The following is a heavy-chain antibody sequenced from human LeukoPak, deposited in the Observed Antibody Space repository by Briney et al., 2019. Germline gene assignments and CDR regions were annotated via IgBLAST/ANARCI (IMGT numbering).Heavy chain of an antibody. CDR1: GFSLSNSW. Sequence: PGGSLRLSSSASGFSLSNSWTHSVRDAPGESLVWVARLHSNGAFTTYADSVKGRFTISRDTAKNTLYLQMNSLRVEETAVYYCARFVVVTAGDYWGQGTLVSDSS. CDR3: ARFVVVTAGDY. D-gene: IGHD2-21*02. J-gene: IGHJ4*01. V-gene: IGHV3-74*01. CDR2: LHSNGAFT.